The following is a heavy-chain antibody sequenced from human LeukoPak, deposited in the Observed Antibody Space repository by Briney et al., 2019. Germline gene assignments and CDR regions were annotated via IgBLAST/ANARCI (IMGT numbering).Heavy chain of an antibody. CDR2: TFYSGNA. V-gene: IGHV4-39*01. J-gene: IGHJ4*02. CDR1: GGSISSSSHY. CDR3: ARFFPNTAGYYSRDYFDH. Sequence: SETLSLTYTVSGGSISSSSHYWGWIRQPPGKEPEWVGNTFYSGNAYYNPSLKSRVTISVDSSKNQFSLKLVSVTAADSAVYYCARFFPNTAGYYSRDYFDHWGQGILVTVSS. D-gene: IGHD3-22*01.